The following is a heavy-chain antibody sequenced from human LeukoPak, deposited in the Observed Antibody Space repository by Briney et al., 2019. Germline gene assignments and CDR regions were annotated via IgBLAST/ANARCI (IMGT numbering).Heavy chain of an antibody. Sequence: GGSLRLSCAASGFTLSSHGMNWVRQAPGKGLEWVSSISSSSSYIYYADSVKGRFTMSRDNAKNSLYLQVNSLRAEDTAVYYCARVVGAGYFDLWGRGTLVTVSS. CDR3: ARVVGAGYFDL. D-gene: IGHD1-26*01. V-gene: IGHV3-21*01. CDR1: GFTLSSHG. J-gene: IGHJ2*01. CDR2: ISSSSSYI.